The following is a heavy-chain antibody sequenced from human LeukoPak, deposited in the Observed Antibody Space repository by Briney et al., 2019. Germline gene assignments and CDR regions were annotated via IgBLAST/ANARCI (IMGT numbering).Heavy chain of an antibody. V-gene: IGHV4-4*09. Sequence: SETLSLTCTVSGGSISSYYWSWIRQPPGKGLEWIGYIYTSGSTNCNPSLKSRVTISVDTSKNQFSLKLSSVTAADTAVYYCARQGPGDGYNFYYYYYMDVWGKGTTVTVSS. CDR1: GGSISSYY. CDR3: ARQGPGDGYNFYYYYYMDV. J-gene: IGHJ6*03. D-gene: IGHD5-24*01. CDR2: IYTSGST.